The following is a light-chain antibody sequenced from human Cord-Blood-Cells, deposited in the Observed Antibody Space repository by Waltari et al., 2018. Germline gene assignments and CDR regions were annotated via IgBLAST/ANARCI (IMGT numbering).Light chain of an antibody. CDR1: SSDVGGYNP. J-gene: IGLJ3*02. V-gene: IGLV2-14*01. CDR2: DVS. CDR3: SSYTSSSTLV. Sequence: QSALTQPASVSGSPGQSLTISCTGTSSDVGGYNPVSWYQQHPGKAPKLMIYDVSNRPSGVSNRFSGSKSGNTASLTISGLQAEDEADYYCSSYTSSSTLVFGGGTKLTVL.